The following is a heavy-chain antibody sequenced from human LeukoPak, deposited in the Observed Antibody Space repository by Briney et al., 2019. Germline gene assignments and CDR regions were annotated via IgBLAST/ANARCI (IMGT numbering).Heavy chain of an antibody. Sequence: SVKVSRKASGGTFSSYAISWVRQAPGQGLEWMGGIIPIFGTANYAQKFQGRVTITADESTSTAYMELSSLRSEDTAVYYCARDHCSGGSCYSGIYYYYYGMDVWGQGTTVTVSS. J-gene: IGHJ6*02. CDR3: ARDHCSGGSCYSGIYYYYYGMDV. CDR2: IIPIFGTA. D-gene: IGHD2-15*01. CDR1: GGTFSSYA. V-gene: IGHV1-69*13.